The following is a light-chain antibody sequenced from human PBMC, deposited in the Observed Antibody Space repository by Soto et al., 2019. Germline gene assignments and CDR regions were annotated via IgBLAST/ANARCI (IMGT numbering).Light chain of an antibody. CDR1: HIVSSN. CDR2: GAS. Sequence: EIVMTQSPATLSVSRGERATLSGSASHIVSSNLAWYQQKPGQTPRLLIYGASTRATGIPARFSGSGSGTDFTLAISSLQSEDFAVYYCQEYKNWPSITFGQGTRLEIK. CDR3: QEYKNWPSIT. V-gene: IGKV3-15*01. J-gene: IGKJ5*01.